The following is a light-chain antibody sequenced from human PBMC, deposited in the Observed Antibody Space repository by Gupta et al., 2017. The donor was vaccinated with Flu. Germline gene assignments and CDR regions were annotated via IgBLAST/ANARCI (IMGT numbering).Light chain of an antibody. V-gene: IGKV3-15*01. CDR1: QSVSSN. Sequence: VMTQSPATLSVSPGERATLSCRASQSVSSNLAWYQQKPGQAPRLLIYGASTRATGIPARFSGSGSGTECTLTISSRQSEDFAVYDCQQYNNWPSYTFGQGTKLEIK. CDR3: QQYNNWPSYT. J-gene: IGKJ2*01. CDR2: GAS.